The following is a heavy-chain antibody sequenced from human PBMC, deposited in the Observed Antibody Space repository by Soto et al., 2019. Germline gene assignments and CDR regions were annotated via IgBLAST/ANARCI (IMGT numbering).Heavy chain of an antibody. D-gene: IGHD4-17*01. CDR2: ISSNSDTI. CDR1: GFTADDYA. J-gene: IGHJ4*02. V-gene: IGHV3-9*02. Sequence: EVQLVESGGGLVQPGRSLRLSCVASGFTADDYAMHWVRQAPGKGLEWVSGISSNSDTIDYADSVKGRFTISRDNAKNSPLLQMSSLRPADTALYSCAKDMKWGGMTTIHYFDSWGQGTLVTVSS. CDR3: AKDMKWGGMTTIHYFDS.